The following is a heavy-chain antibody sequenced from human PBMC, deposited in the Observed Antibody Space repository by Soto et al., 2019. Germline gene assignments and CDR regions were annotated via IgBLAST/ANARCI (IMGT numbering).Heavy chain of an antibody. CDR1: GGSISNKY. Sequence: QVQLQESGPGQVKPSETLSLTCIVSGGSISNKYWTWIRLPPGKGLEWIGSIYYTGGTTYHPSLTSRVAISLDTSMQRFSLRLNSVTAADTAVYFCARATVQRHFDSWGQGTLVTVSS. CDR3: ARATVQRHFDS. V-gene: IGHV4-59*01. J-gene: IGHJ4*02. CDR2: IYYTGGT. D-gene: IGHD4-4*01.